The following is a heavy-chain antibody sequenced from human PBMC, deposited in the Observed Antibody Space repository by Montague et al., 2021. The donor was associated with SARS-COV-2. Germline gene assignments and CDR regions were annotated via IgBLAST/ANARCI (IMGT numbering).Heavy chain of an antibody. CDR3: GPLGHCGGDDCYA. CDR2: INHSGST. Sequence: SETLSLTCAVYGGSFSGFYWSWIRQSPGKGLEWIGEINHSGSTNYNPSLKNRVTMSVDTSKKEFSLHLRSVTAAETGVYYCGPLGHCGGDDCYAWGQGTLVTVSS. CDR1: GGSFSGFY. D-gene: IGHD2-21*01. V-gene: IGHV4-34*01. J-gene: IGHJ5*02.